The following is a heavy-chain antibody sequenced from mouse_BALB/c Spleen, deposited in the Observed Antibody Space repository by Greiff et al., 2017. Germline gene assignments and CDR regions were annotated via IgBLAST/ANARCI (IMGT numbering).Heavy chain of an antibody. CDR3: AREEVVAHYAMDY. V-gene: IGHV2-9*02. J-gene: IGHJ4*01. CDR1: GFSLTSYG. D-gene: IGHD1-1*01. Sequence: VQRVESGPGLVAPSQSLSITCTVSGFSLTSYGVHWVRQPPGKGLEWLGVIWAGGSTNYNSALMSRLSISKDNSKSQVFLKMNSLQTDDTAMYYCAREEVVAHYAMDYWGQGTSVTVSS. CDR2: IWAGGST.